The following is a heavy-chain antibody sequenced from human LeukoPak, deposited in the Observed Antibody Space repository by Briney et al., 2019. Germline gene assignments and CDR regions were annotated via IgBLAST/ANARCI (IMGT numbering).Heavy chain of an antibody. CDR2: INPNSGGT. V-gene: IGHV1-2*02. J-gene: IGHJ6*03. CDR3: ARDLYSGYDFGYYYYYMDV. Sequence: ASMKVSCKASGYTFTGYYMHWVRQAPGQGLEWMGWINPNSGGTNYAQKFQGRVTMTRDTSISTAYMELSRLRSDDTAVYYCARDLYSGYDFGYYYYYMDVWGKGTTVTVSS. CDR1: GYTFTGYY. D-gene: IGHD5-12*01.